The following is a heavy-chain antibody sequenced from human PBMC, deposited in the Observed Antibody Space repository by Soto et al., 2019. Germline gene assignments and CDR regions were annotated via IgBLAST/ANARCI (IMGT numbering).Heavy chain of an antibody. V-gene: IGHV3-30-3*01. Sequence: QVQLVESGGGVVQPGRSLRLSCAASGFTFSSYAMHWVRQAPGKGLEWVAVISYDGSNKYYAVSVKGRFTISRDNSKNTLYLEMNSLRAEDTAVYYCARDLMALYYFDYWGQGTLVTVSS. CDR1: GFTFSSYA. CDR3: ARDLMALYYFDY. J-gene: IGHJ4*02. CDR2: ISYDGSNK.